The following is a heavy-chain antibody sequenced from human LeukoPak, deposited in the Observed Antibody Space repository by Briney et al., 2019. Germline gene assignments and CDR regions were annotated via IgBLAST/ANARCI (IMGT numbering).Heavy chain of an antibody. J-gene: IGHJ4*02. CDR3: AKDLWEGLPYYFDY. CDR1: GHIYSSYD. Sequence: GGPLTLLCTAWGHIYSSYDELWLRRARGRGGVGLKTISASGGSTFYADSVKGRFTISRDNSKNTLYLQVNSLRAEDTAVYYCAKDLWEGLPYYFDYWGQGTLVTVSS. V-gene: IGHV3-23*01. D-gene: IGHD1-26*01. CDR2: ISASGGST.